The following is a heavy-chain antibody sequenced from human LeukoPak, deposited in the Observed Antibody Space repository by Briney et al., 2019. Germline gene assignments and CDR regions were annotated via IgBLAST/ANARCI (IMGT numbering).Heavy chain of an antibody. J-gene: IGHJ3*02. CDR2: MNPNSGNT. D-gene: IGHD3-16*02. Sequence: ASVKVSCKASGYTFTSYDINWVRQATGQGLEWMGWMNPNSGNTGYAQKFQGRVTITRNTSIRTAYMELSSLRSEDTAVYYCARGRYSTYVWGSYRFGSKAFDIWGQGTMVTVSS. CDR3: ARGRYSTYVWGSYRFGSKAFDI. CDR1: GYTFTSYD. V-gene: IGHV1-8*01.